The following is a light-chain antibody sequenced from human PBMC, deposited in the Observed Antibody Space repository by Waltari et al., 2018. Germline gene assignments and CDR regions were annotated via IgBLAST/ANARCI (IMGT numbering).Light chain of an antibody. CDR2: GTS. CDR1: QSVSSTS. V-gene: IGKV3-20*01. Sequence: EIVLTPSPGTLSLSPGERATLSCRASQSVSSTSSAWFQRRPGQAPRLLISGTSSRVSGIPDRFSGSGSGTDYILTISRLEPEDFAVYYCQKYGSDTFGQG. J-gene: IGKJ5*01. CDR3: QKYGSDT.